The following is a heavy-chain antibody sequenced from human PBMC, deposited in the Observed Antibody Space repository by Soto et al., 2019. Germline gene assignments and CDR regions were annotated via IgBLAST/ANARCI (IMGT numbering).Heavy chain of an antibody. V-gene: IGHV1-8*01. CDR3: SRGRNGMDV. Sequence: QVQLVQSGAEVKKPGASVKVSCKASGDTFSSYDIKWVRQATGQGLEWMGWMNPNSGNTGYAQKFQGRVTMTRNTSIRTTYMELSSLRFEDTAVYYCSRGRNGMDVWGQGTTVTVSS. CDR2: MNPNSGNT. J-gene: IGHJ6*02. CDR1: GDTFSSYD.